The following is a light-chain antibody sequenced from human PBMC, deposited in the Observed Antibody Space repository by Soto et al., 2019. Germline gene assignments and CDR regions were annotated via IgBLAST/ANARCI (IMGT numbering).Light chain of an antibody. J-gene: IGKJ4*01. CDR3: QQYGSSPALT. CDR1: QSVSSSY. CDR2: GAS. V-gene: IGKV3-20*01. Sequence: EIVLTQSPGTLSLSPGERATLSCRASQSVSSSYLAWYQQKPGQAPRLLIYGASSRATGIPDRFSGSGSGTDFTLTISRLEPEDFAVYYCQQYGSSPALTFGGGTRWISN.